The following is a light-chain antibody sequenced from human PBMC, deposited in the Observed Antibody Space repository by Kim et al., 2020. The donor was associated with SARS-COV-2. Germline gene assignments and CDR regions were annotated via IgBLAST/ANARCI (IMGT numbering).Light chain of an antibody. CDR1: QGIGNA. CDR3: LQHNSDSWT. V-gene: IGKV1-17*01. Sequence: ASVGDRVTITCRASQGIGNALGWYQQKPGKAPKRLIYAASTLQSGVPSRFSGSGSGTEFTLTIGSLQPEDFATYFCLQHNSDSWTFGPGTKVDIK. CDR2: AAS. J-gene: IGKJ1*01.